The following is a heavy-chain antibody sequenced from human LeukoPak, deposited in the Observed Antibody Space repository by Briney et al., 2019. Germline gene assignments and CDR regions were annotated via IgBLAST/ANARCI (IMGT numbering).Heavy chain of an antibody. D-gene: IGHD3-10*01. CDR2: IRYDGSNK. J-gene: IGHJ4*02. Sequence: PGGSLRLSCAASGFTFSSYGMHWVRQAPGKGLEWVAFIRYDGSNKYYADSVKGRFTISRDNSKNTLYLQMNSLRAEDTAVYYCARPLSMYYYGSGSSEFDYWGQGTLVTVSS. CDR3: ARPLSMYYYGSGSSEFDY. CDR1: GFTFSSYG. V-gene: IGHV3-30*02.